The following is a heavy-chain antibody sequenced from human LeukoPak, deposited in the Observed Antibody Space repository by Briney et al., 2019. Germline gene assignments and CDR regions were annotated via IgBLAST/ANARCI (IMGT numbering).Heavy chain of an antibody. D-gene: IGHD2-8*01. CDR3: ARDLMVYAIPSWFDP. CDR1: GYTFTSYY. Sequence: ASVKVSCKSSGYTFTSYYMHWVRQAPGQALEWMGIINPSGGNTSNAHKVQARVTLTRDTSTSTVYMELSNLRSEDPAVYYCARDLMVYAIPSWFDPWGQGTLVTVSP. J-gene: IGHJ5*02. CDR2: INPSGGNT. V-gene: IGHV1-46*01.